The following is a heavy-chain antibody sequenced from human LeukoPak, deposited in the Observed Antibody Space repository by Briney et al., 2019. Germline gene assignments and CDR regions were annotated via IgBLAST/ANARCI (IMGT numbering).Heavy chain of an antibody. CDR2: IRYDGSNK. J-gene: IGHJ4*01. CDR3: AKSVLRREGYNLGPLVY. CDR1: GFTFSTSG. D-gene: IGHD5-24*01. V-gene: IGHV3-30*02. Sequence: GGSLRLSCAASGFTFSTSGMHWVRQTPGKGLEWVTFIRYDGSNKYYAGSVKGRFTISRDNSKNTLYLQMNSLRAEDTAVYYCAKSVLRREGYNLGPLVYWGHGTLVTVSS.